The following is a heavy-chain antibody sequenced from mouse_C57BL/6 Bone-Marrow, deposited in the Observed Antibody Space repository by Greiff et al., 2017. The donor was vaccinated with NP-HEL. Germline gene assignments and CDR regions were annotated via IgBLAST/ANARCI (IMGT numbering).Heavy chain of an antibody. CDR1: GYTFTDHT. CDR2: IYPRDGST. V-gene: IGHV1-78*01. D-gene: IGHD2-3*01. J-gene: IGHJ2*01. Sequence: QVHVKQSDAEFVKPGASVKISCKVSGYTFTDHTIHWMKQRPEQGLEWIGYIYPRDGSTKYNEKFKGKATLTADKSSSTAYMQLNSLTSEDSAVYFCARKEIDGYCYFDYWGQGTTLTVSS. CDR3: ARKEIDGYCYFDY.